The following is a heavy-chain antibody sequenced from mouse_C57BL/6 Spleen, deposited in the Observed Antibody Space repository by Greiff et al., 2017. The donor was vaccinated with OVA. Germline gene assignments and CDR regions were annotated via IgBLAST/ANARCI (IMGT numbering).Heavy chain of an antibody. J-gene: IGHJ2*01. V-gene: IGHV1-66*01. CDR2: IYPGSGNT. D-gene: IGHD4-1*01. Sequence: QVQLQQSGPELVKPGASVKISCKASGYSFTSYYIHWVKQRPGQGLEWIGWIYPGSGNTKYNEKFKGKATLTADTSSSTAYMQLSSLTSEDSAVYYCAISNWDRGYFDYWGQDTTLTVSS. CDR3: AISNWDRGYFDY. CDR1: GYSFTSYY.